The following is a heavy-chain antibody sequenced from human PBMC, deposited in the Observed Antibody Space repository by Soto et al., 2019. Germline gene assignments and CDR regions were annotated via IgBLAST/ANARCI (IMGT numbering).Heavy chain of an antibody. J-gene: IGHJ6*02. CDR3: ASSVAKYYYYAMDV. V-gene: IGHV1-69*12. D-gene: IGHD5-12*01. CDR2: IIPIFGTA. CDR1: GGTFSSYA. Sequence: QVQLVQSGAEVKKPGSSVKVSCKASGGTFSSYAISWVRQAPGQGLEWMGGIIPIFGTATYAQKFQGRVTITADESTSTAYMELSSLRSEDTAVYYCASSVAKYYYYAMDVWGQGTTVTVSS.